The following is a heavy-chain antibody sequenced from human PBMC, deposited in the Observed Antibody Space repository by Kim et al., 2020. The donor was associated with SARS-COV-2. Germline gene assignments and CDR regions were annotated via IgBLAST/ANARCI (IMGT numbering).Heavy chain of an antibody. CDR2: MNPDTGNT. V-gene: IGHV1-8*01. CDR3: VRGGRLEPCGKRSCYTRLLDY. D-gene: IGHD2-15*01. Sequence: ASVKVSCEVSGYTFNTFDLNWVRQAPGQGLEWMGWMNPDTGNTGSAEKFQGGVTMTRDTSRMTAYMELHSLTSADTAMYYCVRGGRLEPCGKRSCYTRLLDYWGQGTLVTVTS. CDR1: GYTFNTFD. J-gene: IGHJ4*02.